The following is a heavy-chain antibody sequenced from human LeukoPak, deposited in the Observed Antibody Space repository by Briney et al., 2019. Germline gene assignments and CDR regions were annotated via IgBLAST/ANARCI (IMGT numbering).Heavy chain of an antibody. CDR3: AKDIFSLYYYDSSGYSPGGFDY. D-gene: IGHD3-22*01. CDR2: TSWNSGSI. Sequence: SLRLSCAASGFTFDDYAMHWVRQAPGKGLEWVSGTSWNSGSIGYADSVKGRFTISRDNAKNSLYLQMNSLRAEDTALYYCAKDIFSLYYYDSSGYSPGGFDYWGQGTLVTVSS. V-gene: IGHV3-9*01. CDR1: GFTFDDYA. J-gene: IGHJ4*02.